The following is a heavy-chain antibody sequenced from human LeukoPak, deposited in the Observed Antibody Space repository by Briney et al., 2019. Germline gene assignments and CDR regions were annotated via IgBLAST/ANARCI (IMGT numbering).Heavy chain of an antibody. CDR2: IYSSGST. CDR3: ARDLTDYYELDY. V-gene: IGHV4-61*02. CDR1: GGSISSGSYY. Sequence: PSETLSLTCIVSGGSISSGSYYWSWIRQPAGKGLEWIGRIYSSGSTSYNPSLKSRVTMSVDTSKNQFSLKLSSVTAADTAVYYCARDLTDYYELDYWGQGTLVTVSS. J-gene: IGHJ4*02. D-gene: IGHD3-22*01.